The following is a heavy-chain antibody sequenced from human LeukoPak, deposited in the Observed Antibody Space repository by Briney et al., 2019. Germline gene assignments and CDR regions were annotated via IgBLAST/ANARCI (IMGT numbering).Heavy chain of an antibody. D-gene: IGHD3-22*01. Sequence: SETLSLTCTVSGDSFSSSSYSWAWIRQPPGKGLEWIGNIYYSGSTYYNPSLKSRVTFSVDTSKDQFSLKPGSVTAADTAVYYCAREDLFYGTSGYFNFWGQGTLVTVSS. CDR3: AREDLFYGTSGYFNF. J-gene: IGHJ4*02. CDR2: IYYSGST. V-gene: IGHV4-39*07. CDR1: GDSFSSSSYS.